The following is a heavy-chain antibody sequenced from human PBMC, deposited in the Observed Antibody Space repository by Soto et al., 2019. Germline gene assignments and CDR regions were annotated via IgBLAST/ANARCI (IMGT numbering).Heavy chain of an antibody. V-gene: IGHV3-21*01. J-gene: IGHJ6*03. CDR2: ISSSSSYI. CDR1: GFTFSSYS. D-gene: IGHD2-15*01. Sequence: GGSLRLSCAASGFTFSSYSMNWVRQAPGKGLEWVSSISSSSSYIYYADSVKGRFTISRDNAKNSLYLQMNSLRAEDTAVYYCASRGCSGGSCSLYYYYYYMDVWGKGTTVTAP. CDR3: ASRGCSGGSCSLYYYYYYMDV.